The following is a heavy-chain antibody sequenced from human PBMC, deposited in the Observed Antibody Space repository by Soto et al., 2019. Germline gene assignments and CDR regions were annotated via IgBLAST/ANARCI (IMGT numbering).Heavy chain of an antibody. CDR3: AKGRSYYYYYGVDV. V-gene: IGHV3-23*01. J-gene: IGHJ6*02. Sequence: EVQLLESGGGLVQPGGSLRLSCAASGFTFSSCAMGWVRQAPGKGLEWVSAIIDSGGSTYYAGTVKGRSTISRDNSKSTVYVQMHSLTAEDTALYYCAKGRSYYYYYGVDVWGQGTTVTVSS. CDR1: GFTFSSCA. CDR2: IIDSGGST.